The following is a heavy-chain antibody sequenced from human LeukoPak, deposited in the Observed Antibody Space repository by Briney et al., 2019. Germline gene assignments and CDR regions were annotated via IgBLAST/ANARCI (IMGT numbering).Heavy chain of an antibody. Sequence: GGSLRLSCAASGFTFSSYWMHWVRQAPGQGLEWVALISYDEIHKHYADSVKGRFTISRDNSKNTLYLQMNSLRAEDTAVYYCTRDSARRDGYNFDYWGQGTLVTVSS. J-gene: IGHJ4*02. CDR3: TRDSARRDGYNFDY. D-gene: IGHD5-24*01. CDR2: ISYDEIHK. CDR1: GFTFSSYW. V-gene: IGHV3-30*03.